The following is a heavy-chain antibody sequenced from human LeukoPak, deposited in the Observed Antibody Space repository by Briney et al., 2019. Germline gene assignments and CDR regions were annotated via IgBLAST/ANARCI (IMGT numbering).Heavy chain of an antibody. CDR2: INHSGST. Sequence: SETLSLTCTVSGGSISSYYWSWIRQPPGKGLEWIGEINHSGSTNYNPSLKSRVTISVDTSKNQFSLKLSSVTAADTAVYYCARESMVRGVIVFYDAFDIWGQGTMVTVSS. CDR3: ARESMVRGVIVFYDAFDI. D-gene: IGHD3-10*01. J-gene: IGHJ3*02. CDR1: GGSISSYY. V-gene: IGHV4-34*01.